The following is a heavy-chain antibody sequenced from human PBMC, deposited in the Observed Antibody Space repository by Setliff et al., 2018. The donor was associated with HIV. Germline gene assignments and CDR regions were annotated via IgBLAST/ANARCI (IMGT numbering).Heavy chain of an antibody. J-gene: IGHJ6*03. Sequence: PSETLSLTCTVSGGSISSHYWSWIRQPPGKGLEWIGYIYYSGSTNYNPSLKSRVTISVDTSKNQFSLKLSSVTAADTAVYYCARELRVTGIYYYYYMDVWGKGTTVPVSS. CDR3: ARELRVTGIYYYYYMDV. CDR2: IYYSGST. V-gene: IGHV4-59*11. CDR1: GGSISSHY. D-gene: IGHD4-4*01.